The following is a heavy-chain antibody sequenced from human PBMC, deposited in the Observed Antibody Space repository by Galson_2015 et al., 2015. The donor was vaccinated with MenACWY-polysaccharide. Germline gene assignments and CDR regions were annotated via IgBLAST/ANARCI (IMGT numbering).Heavy chain of an antibody. CDR2: ISGGGDTT. V-gene: IGHV3-23*01. Sequence: SLRLSCAASGFTFSSYAMSWVRQAPGKGLEWVSAISGGGDTTYFADSAKGRFTISRDNSKNTLFLQMSSLRAEDTAVYYCAKDGWYEGGSSTFDIWGQGTMVTVSS. D-gene: IGHD6-19*01. CDR3: AKDGWYEGGSSTFDI. J-gene: IGHJ3*02. CDR1: GFTFSSYA.